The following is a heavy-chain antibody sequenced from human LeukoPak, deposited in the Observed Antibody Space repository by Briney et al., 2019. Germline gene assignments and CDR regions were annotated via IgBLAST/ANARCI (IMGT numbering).Heavy chain of an antibody. J-gene: IGHJ6*02. CDR1: GFTFSSYW. CDR2: INSDGSST. Sequence: PGGSLRLSCAASGFTFSSYWMHWVRQAPGKGLVWVSRINSDGSSTSYADSVKGRFTISRDNAKNTLYLQMNSLRAEDTAVYYCARCPKYGDYKNYYYGMDVWGQGTTVTVSS. V-gene: IGHV3-74*01. CDR3: ARCPKYGDYKNYYYGMDV. D-gene: IGHD4-17*01.